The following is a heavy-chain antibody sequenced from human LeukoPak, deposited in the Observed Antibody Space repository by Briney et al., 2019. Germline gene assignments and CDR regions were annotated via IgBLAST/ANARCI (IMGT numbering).Heavy chain of an antibody. CDR1: GGTFSNYA. J-gene: IGHJ4*02. CDR3: ARDNGGQYYDFWSGSRY. CDR2: IIPMFGTA. V-gene: IGHV1-69*13. D-gene: IGHD3-3*01. Sequence: ASVKVSCKASGGTFSNYAISWVRQAPGQGLEWMGGIIPMFGTADYAQKFQGRVTITADESTSTAYMELSSLRAEDTAVYYCARDNGGQYYDFWSGSRYWGQGTLVTVSS.